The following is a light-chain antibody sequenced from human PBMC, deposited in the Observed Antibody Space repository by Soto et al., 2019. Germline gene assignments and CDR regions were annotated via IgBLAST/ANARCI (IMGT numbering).Light chain of an antibody. CDR2: LNSDGSH. CDR3: QTWGTGIRV. V-gene: IGLV4-69*01. CDR1: SGHSSYA. Sequence: QPVLTQSPSASASLGASVKLTCTLSSGHSSYAIAWHQQQPEKGPRYLMKLNSDGSHSKGDGIPDRFSGSSSGAERYLTLSSLLSEDEADYYCQTWGTGIRVFGGGTKLTVL. J-gene: IGLJ3*02.